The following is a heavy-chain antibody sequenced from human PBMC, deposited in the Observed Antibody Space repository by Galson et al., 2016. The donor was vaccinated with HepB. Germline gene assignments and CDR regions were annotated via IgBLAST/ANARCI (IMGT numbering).Heavy chain of an antibody. CDR1: GFTFSTYG. Sequence: SLRLSCAASGFTFSTYGMHWVRQAPGKGLQWVAVIWSDGNNKYYEDSVKGRFTISRDNSKNTLFLQMNSLRAEDTAVYYCAKPGAATYDFDYWGQGTLVTVSS. CDR2: IWSDGNNK. J-gene: IGHJ4*02. V-gene: IGHV3-33*06. CDR3: AKPGAATYDFDY. D-gene: IGHD3-10*01.